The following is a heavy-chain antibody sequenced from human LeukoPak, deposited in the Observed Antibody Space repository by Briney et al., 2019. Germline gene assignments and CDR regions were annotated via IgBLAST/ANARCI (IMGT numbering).Heavy chain of an antibody. CDR1: GLTFSSYA. CDR3: AKHSLPRSSTTFDY. D-gene: IGHD2-2*01. Sequence: PGGSLRPSCAASGLTFSSYAMSWVRQAPGKGLEWVSAISGSGGSTYYADSVKGRFTISRDNSKNTLYLQMNSLRAEDTAVYYCAKHSLPRSSTTFDYWGQGTLVTVSS. J-gene: IGHJ4*02. V-gene: IGHV3-23*01. CDR2: ISGSGGST.